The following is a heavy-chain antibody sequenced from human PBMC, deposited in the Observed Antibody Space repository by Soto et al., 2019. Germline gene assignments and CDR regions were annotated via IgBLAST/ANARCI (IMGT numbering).Heavy chain of an antibody. J-gene: IGHJ6*03. CDR2: LIPVFGSP. Sequence: QVQLVQSGAEVKKPGSSVTVSCKTSGGTFSKDAINWVRQAPGQGLEWMGLLIPVFGSPIYAQKFQGRIRITADESTSKAFMDLYSLRTEDAAVYSSAGVLGNTFDHGKASYYSMDVWGQGTTVSVSS. CDR3: AGVLGNTFDHGKASYYSMDV. D-gene: IGHD3-9*01. CDR1: GGTFSKDA. V-gene: IGHV1-69*01.